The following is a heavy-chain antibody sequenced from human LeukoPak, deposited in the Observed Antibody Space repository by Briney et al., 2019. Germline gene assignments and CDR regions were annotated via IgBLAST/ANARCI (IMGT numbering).Heavy chain of an antibody. J-gene: IGHJ4*02. CDR2: ISTYNGNT. V-gene: IGHV1-18*01. CDR3: ARLPSKIVVPRKGPYFDY. Sequence: ASVKVSCKASGYTFTSYDITWVRQAPGQGLEWMGWISTYNGNTDYAQKFQGRVTMTTDTSTTTAYMELRGLRSDDTAVYYCARLPSKIVVPRKGPYFDYWGQGTLLTVSS. D-gene: IGHD3-22*01. CDR1: GYTFTSYD.